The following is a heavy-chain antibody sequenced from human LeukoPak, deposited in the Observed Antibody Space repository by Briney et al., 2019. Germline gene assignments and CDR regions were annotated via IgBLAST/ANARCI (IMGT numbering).Heavy chain of an antibody. CDR1: GFTFSSYA. Sequence: PGGSLRLSCAASGFTFSSYAMHWVRQAPGKGLEWVAVISYDGSNKYYADSVKGRFTISRDNSKNTLYLQMNSLRAEDTAVYYCARLLWPDAFDIWGQGTMVTVFS. V-gene: IGHV3-30*04. CDR2: ISYDGSNK. J-gene: IGHJ3*02. CDR3: ARLLWPDAFDI. D-gene: IGHD3-10*01.